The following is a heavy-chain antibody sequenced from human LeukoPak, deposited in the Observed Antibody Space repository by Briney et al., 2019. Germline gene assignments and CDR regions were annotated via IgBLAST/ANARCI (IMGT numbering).Heavy chain of an antibody. D-gene: IGHD5-24*01. CDR1: GGSISSYY. Sequence: SETLSLTCTGSGGSISSYYWSWIRQPPGKGLEWIGYVYYSGSTNYNPSLKSRVTISVDTSKNQFSLKLSSVTAADTAVYYCARKSTDGYNEGLDYWGQGTLVTVSS. CDR3: ARKSTDGYNEGLDY. J-gene: IGHJ4*02. CDR2: VYYSGST. V-gene: IGHV4-59*01.